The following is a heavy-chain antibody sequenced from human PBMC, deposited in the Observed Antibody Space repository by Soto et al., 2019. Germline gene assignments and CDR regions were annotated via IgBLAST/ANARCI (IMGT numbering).Heavy chain of an antibody. J-gene: IGHJ6*02. CDR2: LKTDGSAI. V-gene: IGHV3-74*01. CDR1: GFTFSNYW. D-gene: IGHD5-18*01. Sequence: DVQLVESGGGLVQPGGSLRLSCAATGFTFSNYWMHWVRHAPGKGLVWVSRLKTDGSAISYADSVKGRVTISSDKAKNTLYLQMNTLRAEDKAGYYCARRIQKRYGVDVWGQGTTVTVSS. CDR3: ARRIQKRYGVDV.